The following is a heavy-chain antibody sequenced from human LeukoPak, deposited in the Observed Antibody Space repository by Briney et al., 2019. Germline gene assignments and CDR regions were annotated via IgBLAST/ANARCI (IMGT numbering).Heavy chain of an antibody. D-gene: IGHD3-10*01. Sequence: ASVTVSCKASGYTFTGYYMHWVRQAPGQGLEWMGWINPNSGGTNYAQKFQGWVTMTRDTSISTAYMELSRLRSDDTAVYYCARDRRVYGQYYYGMDVWGQGTTVTVSS. J-gene: IGHJ6*02. CDR1: GYTFTGYY. V-gene: IGHV1-2*04. CDR2: INPNSGGT. CDR3: ARDRRVYGQYYYGMDV.